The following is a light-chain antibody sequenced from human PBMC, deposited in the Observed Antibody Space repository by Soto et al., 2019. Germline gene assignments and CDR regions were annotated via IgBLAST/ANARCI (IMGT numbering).Light chain of an antibody. J-gene: IGKJ2*01. V-gene: IGKV3-20*01. CDR1: QSVRSNY. CDR3: QQYGAPPYT. Sequence: EIVLTQSPGTLSLSPGERITLSCRASQSVRSNYIAWYQHKSGQSPRLLIHAASRRAIGIPDRFSGSGSGTDFTLTNSRLEGEDFAVYYCQQYGAPPYTFGQGAKVEI. CDR2: AAS.